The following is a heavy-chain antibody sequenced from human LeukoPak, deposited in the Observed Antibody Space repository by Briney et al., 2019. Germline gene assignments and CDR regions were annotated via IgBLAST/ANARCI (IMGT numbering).Heavy chain of an antibody. V-gene: IGHV3-7*01. CDR3: ARGSTYYDSSGQVPFDY. D-gene: IGHD3-22*01. CDR2: IKQDGSEK. CDR1: GFTFSSFW. J-gene: IGHJ4*02. Sequence: GGSLRLSCAASGFTFSSFWMSWVRQAPGKGLAWVANIKQDGSEKYFVDSVKGRFTISRDNAKNSLYLQMNSLRAEDTAVYYCARGSTYYDSSGQVPFDYWGQGTLVTVSS.